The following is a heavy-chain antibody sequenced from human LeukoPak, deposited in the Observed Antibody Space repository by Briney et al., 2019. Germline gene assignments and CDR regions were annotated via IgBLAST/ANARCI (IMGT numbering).Heavy chain of an antibody. V-gene: IGHV4-39*07. CDR2: IYYSGST. CDR1: GGSISSSSYY. Sequence: SETLSLTCTVSGGSISSSSYYWGWIRQPPGKGLEWIGSIYYSGSTYYNPSLKSRVTISIDTSKNQFSLKLTSVTATDTAVYYCARIWMHAFDIWGQGTMVTVSS. D-gene: IGHD2-2*03. CDR3: ARIWMHAFDI. J-gene: IGHJ3*02.